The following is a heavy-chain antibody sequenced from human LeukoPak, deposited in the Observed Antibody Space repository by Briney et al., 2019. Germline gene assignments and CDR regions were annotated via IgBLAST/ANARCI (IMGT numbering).Heavy chain of an antibody. CDR1: GFTFSSYS. CDR3: AYEAYCGGDCPN. D-gene: IGHD2-21*02. V-gene: IGHV3-21*01. CDR2: ISSRSSYI. Sequence: GGSLRLSCAASGFTFSSYSMNWVRQAPGKGLEWVSSISSRSSYIYYADSVKGRFTISRDNAKNSLYLQMNSLRAEDTAVYYCAYEAYCGGDCPNWGQGTLVTVSS. J-gene: IGHJ4*02.